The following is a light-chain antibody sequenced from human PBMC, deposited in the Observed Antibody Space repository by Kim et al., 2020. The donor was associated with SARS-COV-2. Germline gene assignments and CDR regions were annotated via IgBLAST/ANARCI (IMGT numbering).Light chain of an antibody. Sequence: VALGQTVRITCQGDSLRSYYASWYQQKPGQAPVLVIYGKNNRPSGIPDRFSGSSSGNTASLTITGAQAEDEADYYCNSRDSSGRVFGGGTKLTVL. J-gene: IGLJ2*01. CDR1: SLRSYY. V-gene: IGLV3-19*01. CDR3: NSRDSSGRV. CDR2: GKN.